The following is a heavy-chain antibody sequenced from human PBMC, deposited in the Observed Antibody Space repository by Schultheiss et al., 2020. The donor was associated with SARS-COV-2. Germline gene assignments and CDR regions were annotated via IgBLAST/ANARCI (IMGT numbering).Heavy chain of an antibody. J-gene: IGHJ4*02. CDR2: INSDGSST. Sequence: GESLKISCAASGFTFSSYAMSWVRQAPGKGLVWVSRINSDGSSTSYADSVKGRFTISRDNAKNSLYLQMNSLRAEDTAVYYCARNAARLITRAQFDYWGQGTLVTVSS. CDR1: GFTFSSYA. D-gene: IGHD6-6*01. V-gene: IGHV3-74*01. CDR3: ARNAARLITRAQFDY.